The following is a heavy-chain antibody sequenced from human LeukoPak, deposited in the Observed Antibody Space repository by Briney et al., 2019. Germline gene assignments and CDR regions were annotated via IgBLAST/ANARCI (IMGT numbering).Heavy chain of an antibody. J-gene: IGHJ2*01. V-gene: IGHV3-53*01. CDR1: GFSVSTKY. Sequence: GGSLTLSCAASGFSVSTKYMNWLRQPPGKGLEWGSIIYSGADTSYADSVKGRFTISRDTSKNTLFLHMNNLRVEDTAGYYCARVGDHYHWYLDLWGRGTLVSVSS. CDR3: ARVGDHYHWYLDL. CDR2: IYSGADT. D-gene: IGHD3-10*01.